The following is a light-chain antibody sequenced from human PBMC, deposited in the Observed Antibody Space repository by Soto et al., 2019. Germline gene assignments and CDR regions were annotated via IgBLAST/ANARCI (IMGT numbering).Light chain of an antibody. J-gene: IGKJ1*01. CDR2: GAS. CDR3: QQYGTSRA. Sequence: EIVLTQSPGTLSLSPGERATLSCRASRSVSSNYLAWYQQKPGQGPRLLIHGASSRATGIPDRFSGSGSGTDFTLTISRLEPEDFAVYYCQQYGTSRAFGQGTKVDIK. V-gene: IGKV3-20*01. CDR1: RSVSSNY.